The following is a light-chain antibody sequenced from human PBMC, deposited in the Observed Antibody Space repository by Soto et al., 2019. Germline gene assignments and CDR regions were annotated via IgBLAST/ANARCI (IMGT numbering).Light chain of an antibody. V-gene: IGLV2-14*01. CDR3: SSYTDNTAV. Sequence: QSALTQPASVSGSPGQSITISCTGASSDVVYKYVSWYQQHPGKAPKLIIYEITYRPSGVSNRFSGSKSGDTASLTISGLQAEDEADYYCSSYTDNTAVFGGGTKLTVL. CDR1: SSDVVYKY. CDR2: EIT. J-gene: IGLJ3*02.